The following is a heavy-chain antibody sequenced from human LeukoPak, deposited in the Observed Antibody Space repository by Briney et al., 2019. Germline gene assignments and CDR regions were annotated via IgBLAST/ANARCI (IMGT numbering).Heavy chain of an antibody. CDR2: IYYSGST. CDR3: ARHGVQGATTLYDY. Sequence: SETLSLTCTVSGGSISSGGYYWSWIRQPPGKGLEWIGYIYYSGSTNYNPSLKSRVTISVDTSKNQFSLKLSSVTAADTAVYYCARHGVQGATTLYDYWGQGTPVTVSS. D-gene: IGHD3-3*01. V-gene: IGHV4-61*08. CDR1: GGSISSGGYY. J-gene: IGHJ4*02.